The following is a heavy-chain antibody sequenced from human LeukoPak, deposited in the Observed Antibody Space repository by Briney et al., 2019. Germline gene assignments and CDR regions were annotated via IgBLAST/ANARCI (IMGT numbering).Heavy chain of an antibody. CDR3: ARILRTVTTLGRYYYYYMDV. J-gene: IGHJ6*03. D-gene: IGHD4-17*01. Sequence: SETLSLTCTVSGGSISSSSYYWGWIRQPPGKGLEWIGEINHSGSTNYNPSLKSRVTISVDTSKNQFSLKLSSVTAADTAVYYCARILRTVTTLGRYYYYYMDVWGKGTTVTVSS. V-gene: IGHV4-39*07. CDR2: INHSGST. CDR1: GGSISSSSYY.